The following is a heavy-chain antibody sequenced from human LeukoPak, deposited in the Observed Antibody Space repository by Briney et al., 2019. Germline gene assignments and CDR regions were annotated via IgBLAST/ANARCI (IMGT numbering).Heavy chain of an antibody. Sequence: NPRRSLTLSCAASGFTFSSYSTNWVRQAPRKGLEWVSSISSSSRYIYYADSVKARFTITRDNAKNSLYLQTNSLRAEATAVYYCARCSGGSTYHSDDYWGQGTLVTVSS. J-gene: IGHJ4*02. CDR2: ISSSSRYI. CDR1: GFTFSSYS. D-gene: IGHD2-15*01. V-gene: IGHV3-21*01. CDR3: ARCSGGSTYHSDDY.